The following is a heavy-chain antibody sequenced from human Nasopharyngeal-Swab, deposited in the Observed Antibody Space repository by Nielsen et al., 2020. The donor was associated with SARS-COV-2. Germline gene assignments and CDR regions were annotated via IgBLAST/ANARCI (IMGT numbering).Heavy chain of an antibody. D-gene: IGHD6-13*01. CDR1: GFTFSSYS. Sequence: GGSLRLSCAASGFTFSSYSMNWVRQAPGKGLEWVSSISSSSSYIYYADSVKGRFTISRDNSKNTLYLQMNSLRAEDTAVYYCARAHLSAAAVDCWGQGTLVTVSS. J-gene: IGHJ4*02. CDR2: ISSSSSYI. V-gene: IGHV3-21*04. CDR3: ARAHLSAAAVDC.